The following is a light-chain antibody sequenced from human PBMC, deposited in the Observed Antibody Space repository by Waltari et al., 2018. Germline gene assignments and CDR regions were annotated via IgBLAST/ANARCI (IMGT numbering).Light chain of an antibody. CDR3: QQYGGSPLT. Sequence: EIVLTQSPGTLSLSPGERATLSCRASQTITSSSVAWYQQKPGQAPRLLIYGASSRATGIPDRFSGSGSGTDFTLTISRLEPEDFAVYSCQQYGGSPLTFGGGTKVDIK. V-gene: IGKV3-20*01. J-gene: IGKJ4*01. CDR1: QTITSSS. CDR2: GAS.